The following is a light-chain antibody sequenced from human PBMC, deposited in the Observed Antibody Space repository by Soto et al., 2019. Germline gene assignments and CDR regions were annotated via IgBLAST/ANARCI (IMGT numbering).Light chain of an antibody. J-gene: IGKJ1*01. CDR1: QSIGSL. V-gene: IGKV1-5*01. Sequence: DIQMTQSPSTLSASVGDRVTITCRASQSIGSLLAWYQQKPGRAPTLLIYAASSLESGVPSRFSGSGSGTEFTLTISSLQPDDFATYYCQQYDSYPWTFGQGTKVDIK. CDR3: QQYDSYPWT. CDR2: AAS.